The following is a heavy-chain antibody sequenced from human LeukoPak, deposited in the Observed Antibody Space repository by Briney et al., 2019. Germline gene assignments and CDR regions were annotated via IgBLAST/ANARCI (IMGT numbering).Heavy chain of an antibody. V-gene: IGHV4-30-2*01. D-gene: IGHD3-16*01. Sequence: SETLSLTCAVSGCSVSSGIYSWSWIRQPPGKGLEWIGYIYHSGSTTYNPSLKSRVTMSLDRSKNQVSLKLSSVTAADTAVYYCAGDYGASYRFDYWGQGTLVTVFS. CDR1: GCSVSSGIYS. CDR3: AGDYGASYRFDY. J-gene: IGHJ4*02. CDR2: IYHSGST.